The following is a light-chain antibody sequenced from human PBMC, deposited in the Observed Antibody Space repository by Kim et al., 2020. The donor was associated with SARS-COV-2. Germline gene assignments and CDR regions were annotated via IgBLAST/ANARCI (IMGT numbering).Light chain of an antibody. J-gene: IGLJ2*01. V-gene: IGLV1-51*01. Sequence: GQKLPILGSGSSSNIGNNYVSWSHHLPGTAPQHLIYDNDKRPSGIPDRFSGSKSGTSATLGITGLQPGDEADYYCGTWDSSLGAAVFGGGTQLTVL. CDR3: GTWDSSLGAAV. CDR1: SSNIGNNY. CDR2: DND.